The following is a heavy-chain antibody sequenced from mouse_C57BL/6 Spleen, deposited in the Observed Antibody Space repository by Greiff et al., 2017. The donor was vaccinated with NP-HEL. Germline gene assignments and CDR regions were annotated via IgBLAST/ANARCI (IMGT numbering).Heavy chain of an antibody. D-gene: IGHD1-1*01. V-gene: IGHV5-6*01. J-gene: IGHJ2*01. CDR3: ARPYYYGSSQLGRDLYFDY. CDR2: ISSGGSST. CDR1: GFTFSSYG. Sequence: EVKLQESGGDLVKPGGSLKLSCAASGFTFSSYGMSWVRQTPDKRLEWVATISSGGSSTYYPDSVKGRFTISRDNAKNTLYLQMSSLKSEDTAMYYCARPYYYGSSQLGRDLYFDYWGQGTTLTVSS.